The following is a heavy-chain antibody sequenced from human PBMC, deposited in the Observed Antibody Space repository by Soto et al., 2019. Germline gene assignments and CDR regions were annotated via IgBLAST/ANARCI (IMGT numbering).Heavy chain of an antibody. CDR3: ARGAAAGIYPAYFDY. J-gene: IGHJ4*02. Sequence: SETLSLTCTDSGGSISSYYWSWIRQPPGKGLEWIGYIYYSGSTNYNPSLKSRVTISVDTSKNQFSLKLSSVTAADTAVYYCARGAAAGIYPAYFDYWGQGTLVTVSS. CDR1: GGSISSYY. V-gene: IGHV4-59*01. D-gene: IGHD6-13*01. CDR2: IYYSGST.